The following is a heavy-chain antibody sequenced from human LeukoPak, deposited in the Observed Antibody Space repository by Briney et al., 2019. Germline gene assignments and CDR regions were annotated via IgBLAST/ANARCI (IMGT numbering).Heavy chain of an antibody. CDR1: GYSISSGYY. J-gene: IGHJ4*02. CDR2: IYYSGST. Sequence: SETLSLTCTVSGYSISSGYYWGWIRQPPGKGLEWIGSIYYSGSTNYNPSLKSRVTISVDTSKNQFSLKLSSVTAGDTAVYYCASSGLRYCSSTSCYRWYFDYWGQGTLVTVSS. V-gene: IGHV4-38-2*02. D-gene: IGHD2-2*02. CDR3: ASSGLRYCSSTSCYRWYFDY.